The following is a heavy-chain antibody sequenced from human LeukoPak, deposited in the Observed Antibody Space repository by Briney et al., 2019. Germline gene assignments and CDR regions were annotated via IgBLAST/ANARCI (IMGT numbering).Heavy chain of an antibody. CDR1: GFTFSSFW. CDR3: AYRKLYSSSWMGAFDI. Sequence: GGSLRLSCVASGFTFSSFWMHWVRQAPGKGLVWVSRIDYDGRSTIYADSVKGRFTISRDNSKNTLYLQMNSLRAEDTAVYYCAYRKLYSSSWMGAFDIWGQGTMVTVSS. J-gene: IGHJ3*02. V-gene: IGHV3-74*01. CDR2: IDYDGRST. D-gene: IGHD6-13*01.